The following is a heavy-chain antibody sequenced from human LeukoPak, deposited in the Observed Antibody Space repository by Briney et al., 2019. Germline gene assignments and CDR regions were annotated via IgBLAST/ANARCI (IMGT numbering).Heavy chain of an antibody. CDR1: GGSISSGDYY. CDR3: ARGRSSGWLYFDR. J-gene: IGHJ4*02. V-gene: IGHV4-31*03. Sequence: SETLSLTCTFSGGSISSGDYYWSWIRQHPGEGLEWIGYIYYSGSTYYNPSLKSRVTISLDTSKNQFSLKLSSVTAADTAVYYCARGRSSGWLYFDRWGQGTLVTVSS. CDR2: IYYSGST. D-gene: IGHD6-19*01.